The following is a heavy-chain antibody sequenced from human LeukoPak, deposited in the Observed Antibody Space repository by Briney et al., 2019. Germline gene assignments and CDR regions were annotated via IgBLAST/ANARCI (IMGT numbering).Heavy chain of an antibody. D-gene: IGHD3-10*01. CDR1: GYTFTGYY. CDR3: ARNIWFGESADAFDI. Sequence: ASVKVSCKASGYTFTGYYIHWVRQAPGQGLEWVGWINPNSGGTNYAQKFQGRVTMTRDKSIRTAYMGLSRLTSDDTAVYYCARNIWFGESADAFDIWGQGTMVTVSS. V-gene: IGHV1-2*02. CDR2: INPNSGGT. J-gene: IGHJ3*02.